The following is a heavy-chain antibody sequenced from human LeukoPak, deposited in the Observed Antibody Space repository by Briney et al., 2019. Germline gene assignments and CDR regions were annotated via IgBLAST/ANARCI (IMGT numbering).Heavy chain of an antibody. CDR2: IGAKGT. D-gene: IGHD3-22*01. V-gene: IGHV3-23*01. Sequence: GGSLRLSCVVSGFTFSDYAMTWVRQAPGKGLEWVSGIGAKGTFYADSVKGRFTISRDNSGSTLYLQMNSLRAEDTAVYYCARGYSFDYCGQGTLVTVSS. CDR3: ARGYSFDY. CDR1: GFTFSDYA. J-gene: IGHJ4*02.